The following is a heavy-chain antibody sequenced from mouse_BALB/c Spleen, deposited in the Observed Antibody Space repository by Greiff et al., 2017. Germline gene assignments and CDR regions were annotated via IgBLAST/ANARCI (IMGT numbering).Heavy chain of an antibody. CDR2: IDPSDSDT. CDR3: AIGGTTVVAPMDY. Sequence: QVQLQQSGPQLVRPGASVKISCKASGYSFTSYWMHWVKQRPGQGLEWIGMIDPSDSDTRLNQKFKDKATLTVDKSSSTAYMQLSSPTSEDSAVYDGAIGGTTVVAPMDYWGQGTSVTVSS. J-gene: IGHJ4*01. V-gene: IGHV1-74*01. CDR1: GYSFTSYW. D-gene: IGHD1-1*01.